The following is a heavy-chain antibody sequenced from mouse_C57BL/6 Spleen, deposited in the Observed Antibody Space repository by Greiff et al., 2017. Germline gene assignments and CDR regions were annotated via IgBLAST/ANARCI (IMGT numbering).Heavy chain of an antibody. J-gene: IGHJ2*01. CDR1: GYTFTSYW. V-gene: IGHV1-64*01. Sequence: QVQLQQPGAELVKPGASVKLSCKASGYTFTSYWMHWVKQRPGQGLEWIGMIHPNSGSTNYNEKFKSKATLTVDKSSSTAYMQLSILTSEDSAVYYCARSGDDYDSYYFDYWGQGTTLTVSS. CDR2: IHPNSGST. D-gene: IGHD2-4*01. CDR3: ARSGDDYDSYYFDY.